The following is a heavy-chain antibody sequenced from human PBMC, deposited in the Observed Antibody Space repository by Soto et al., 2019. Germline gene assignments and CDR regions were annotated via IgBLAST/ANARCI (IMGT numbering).Heavy chain of an antibody. CDR1: GFTVSSYY. CDR3: ARGATRDNMMESP. CDR2: LYSAGTT. Sequence: EVQLVETGGGLIQPGGSLSLSCAASGFTVSSYYMSWVRQAPGKGLEWVSVLYSAGTTYYADSVKGRFTISRDNSKNTLYLQMNNLRAEDTAVYYCARGATRDNMMESPWGQGTLVTVSS. V-gene: IGHV3-53*02. J-gene: IGHJ5*02. D-gene: IGHD3-16*01.